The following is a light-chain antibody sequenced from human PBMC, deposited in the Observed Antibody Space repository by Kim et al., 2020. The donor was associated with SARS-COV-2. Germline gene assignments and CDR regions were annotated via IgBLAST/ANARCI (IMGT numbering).Light chain of an antibody. J-gene: IGKJ1*01. V-gene: IGKV1-5*03. CDR3: QQYDTYPWT. CDR1: QNIRSW. CDR2: KTP. Sequence: ESVGDTVTITCRASQNIRSWLAWFQQKPGTAPKVLIYKTPTLERGVPSRFSASGSGTDYTLTISSLQPDDFATYFCQQYDTYPWTFGQGTKVEVK.